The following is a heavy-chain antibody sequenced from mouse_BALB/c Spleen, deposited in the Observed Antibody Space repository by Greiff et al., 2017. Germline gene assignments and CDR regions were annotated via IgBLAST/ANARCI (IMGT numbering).Heavy chain of an antibody. Sequence: EVQRVESGGGLVQPGGSRKLSCAASGFTFSSFGMHWVRQAPEKGLEWVAYISSGSSTIYYEDTVKGRFTISRDNPKNTLFLQMTSLRSEDTAMYYCARSGGLRSYYAMDYWGQGTSVTVSS. CDR2: ISSGSSTI. V-gene: IGHV5-17*02. J-gene: IGHJ4*01. CDR3: ARSGGLRSYYAMDY. CDR1: GFTFSSFG. D-gene: IGHD2-4*01.